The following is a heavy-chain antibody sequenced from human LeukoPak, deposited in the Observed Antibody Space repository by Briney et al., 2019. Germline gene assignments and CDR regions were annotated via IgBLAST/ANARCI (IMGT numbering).Heavy chain of an antibody. D-gene: IGHD3-22*01. Sequence: SETLSLTCTVSGGSISSSSYYWGWIRQPPRKGLEWIGYIYYSGSTNYNPSLKSRVTISVDTSKNQFSLKLSSVTAADTAVYYCARTSTYYDSSGVADYWGQGTLVTVSS. CDR1: GGSISSSSYY. CDR2: IYYSGST. CDR3: ARTSTYYDSSGVADY. J-gene: IGHJ4*02. V-gene: IGHV4-61*05.